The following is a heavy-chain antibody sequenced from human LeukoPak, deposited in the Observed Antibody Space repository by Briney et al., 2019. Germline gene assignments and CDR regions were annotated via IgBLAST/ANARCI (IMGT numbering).Heavy chain of an antibody. CDR2: IYSDGSSA. J-gene: IGHJ4*02. V-gene: IGHV3-74*01. Sequence: GGSLRLSCAASGFTFSDYWMHWVRQAPGKGLIWVSRIYSDGSSATYADSVKGRFTISRDNAKDTLYLQVNNLRAEDTAVYYCARTGFSSESDYWGQGTLVTVSS. D-gene: IGHD5-18*01. CDR1: GFTFSDYW. CDR3: ARTGFSSESDY.